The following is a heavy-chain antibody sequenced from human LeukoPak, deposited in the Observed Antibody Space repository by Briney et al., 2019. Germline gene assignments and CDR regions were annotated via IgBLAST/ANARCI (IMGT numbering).Heavy chain of an antibody. CDR2: ISGSGGTT. CDR3: ALAAAASSFDY. J-gene: IGHJ4*02. CDR1: GFTFSNYG. V-gene: IGHV3-23*01. Sequence: GGTLRLSCAASGFTFSNYGMSWVRQAPGKGLEWVSGISGSGGTTYYADSVKSRFTISRDNSKNTLYLQMNSLRVEDTAVYYCALAAAASSFDYWGQGTLLTVSS. D-gene: IGHD2-15*01.